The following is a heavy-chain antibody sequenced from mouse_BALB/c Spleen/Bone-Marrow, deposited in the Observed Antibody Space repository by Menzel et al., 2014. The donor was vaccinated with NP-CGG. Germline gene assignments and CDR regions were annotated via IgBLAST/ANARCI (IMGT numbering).Heavy chain of an antibody. CDR3: ARSNFHGRRYVGGCAY. J-gene: IGHJ3*01. V-gene: IGHV1-81*01. CDR1: GYTFTAYI. D-gene: IGHD1-1*01. CDR2: IYPGRGSI. Sequence: QVQLQQSGPVLVKPVASVKLSCKSFGYTFTAYILTWVKQRTGQGLEWIGEIYPGRGSIYYNDKFKGKATLTADRSSNTAYMQFSSLTAEDTAVYLCARSNFHGRRYVGGCAYWGQGTLGHVPA.